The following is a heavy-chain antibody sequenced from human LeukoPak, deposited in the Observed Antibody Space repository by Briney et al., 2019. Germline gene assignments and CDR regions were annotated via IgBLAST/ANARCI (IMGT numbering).Heavy chain of an antibody. CDR1: GYNFITYF. J-gene: IGHJ4*02. V-gene: IGHV1-2*02. CDR2: INPHSGAT. CDR3: GRENFASETYYCDY. D-gene: IGHD3-10*01. Sequence: GASVKVSCKASGYNFITYFLHWVRQAPGQGPEWMGWINPHSGATKYAQQFQGRVTMTRDTSISTAYMELSSLRSDDSAVYYCGRENFASETYYCDYWGQGTQVTVSS.